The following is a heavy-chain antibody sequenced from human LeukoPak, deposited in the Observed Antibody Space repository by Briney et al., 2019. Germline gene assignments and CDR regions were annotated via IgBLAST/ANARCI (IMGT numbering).Heavy chain of an antibody. J-gene: IGHJ6*03. V-gene: IGHV3-23*01. Sequence: GGSLRLSCAASGFTFSTYAMNWVRHTPGKGLEWVSSIVGSGADTYYADSVKGRFTISRDNAKNSLYLQMNSLRAEDTALYYCARTYYFDSSGYHWAGNYYYYHMDVWGKGTTVTVPS. CDR2: IVGSGADT. CDR1: GFTFSTYA. CDR3: ARTYYFDSSGYHWAGNYYYYHMDV. D-gene: IGHD3-22*01.